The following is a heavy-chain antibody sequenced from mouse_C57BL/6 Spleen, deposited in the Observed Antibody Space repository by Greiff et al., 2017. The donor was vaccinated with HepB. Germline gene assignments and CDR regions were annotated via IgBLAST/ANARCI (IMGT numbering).Heavy chain of an antibody. V-gene: IGHV1-80*01. CDR3: AREDYYGSSSFDY. CDR1: GYAFSSYW. Sequence: VMLVESGAELVKPGASVKISCKASGYAFSSYWMNWVKQRPGKGLEWIGQIYPGAGDTNYNGKFKGKATLTADKSSSTAYMQRSSLTSEDSAVYFCAREDYYGSSSFDYWGQGTTLTVSS. CDR2: IYPGAGDT. J-gene: IGHJ2*01. D-gene: IGHD1-1*01.